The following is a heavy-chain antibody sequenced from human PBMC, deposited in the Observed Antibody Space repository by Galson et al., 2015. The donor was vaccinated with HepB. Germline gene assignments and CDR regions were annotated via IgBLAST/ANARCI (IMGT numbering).Heavy chain of an antibody. V-gene: IGHV4-30-4*01. D-gene: IGHD1-26*01. CDR1: GGSISSGEYY. Sequence: TLSLTCSVSGGSISSGEYYWTWIRQPPGKGLEWIGYVHNSGSTYYTPSLKSRLTISLDMSRNQFSLNMPSVTAADTAVYDCARSRWGYGFDIWGQGTMVTVSS. CDR3: ARSRWGYGFDI. J-gene: IGHJ3*02. CDR2: VHNSGST.